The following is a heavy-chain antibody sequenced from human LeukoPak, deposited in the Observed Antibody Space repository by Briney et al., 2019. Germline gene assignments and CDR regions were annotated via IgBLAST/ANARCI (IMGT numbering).Heavy chain of an antibody. CDR3: ARVANDYGVANWFDP. CDR2: IYYSGST. V-gene: IGHV4-59*01. Sequence: SETLSLTCTVSGGSISSYYWSWIRQPPGKGLEWIGYIYYSGSTNYNPSLKSRVTISVDTSKNQLSLKLSSVTAADTAVYYCARVANDYGVANWFDPWGQGTLVTVSS. CDR1: GGSISSYY. D-gene: IGHD4-17*01. J-gene: IGHJ5*02.